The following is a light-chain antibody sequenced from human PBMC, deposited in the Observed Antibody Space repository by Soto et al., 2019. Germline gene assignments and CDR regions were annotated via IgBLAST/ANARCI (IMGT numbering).Light chain of an antibody. CDR3: QQTRSYPST. CDR2: ETS. J-gene: IGKJ4*01. CDR1: QGIDSY. Sequence: DIRITQSPSSLSACLLDIVTITCRASQGIDSYLAWYQQRPGKVPQLLIYETSILQSGVSSRFSGSGSGTDFTLTISSLQAEDFATYYCQQTRSYPSTFGGGTKVDIK. V-gene: IGKV1-9*01.